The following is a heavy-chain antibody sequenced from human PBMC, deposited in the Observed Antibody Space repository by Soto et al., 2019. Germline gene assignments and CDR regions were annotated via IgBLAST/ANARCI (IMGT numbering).Heavy chain of an antibody. J-gene: IGHJ6*02. Sequence: GASVKVSCKASGYTFTSYGISWVRQAPGQGLEWMGWISAYNGNTNYAQKLQGRVTMTTDTSTSTAYMELRSLRSDDTAVYYCARDRPHYDFWSGYYIPLYYYYGMDVWGQGTTVTVPS. D-gene: IGHD3-3*01. CDR1: GYTFTSYG. V-gene: IGHV1-18*04. CDR3: ARDRPHYDFWSGYYIPLYYYYGMDV. CDR2: ISAYNGNT.